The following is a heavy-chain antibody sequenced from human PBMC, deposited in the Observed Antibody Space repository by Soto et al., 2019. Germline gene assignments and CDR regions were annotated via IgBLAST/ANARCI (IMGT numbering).Heavy chain of an antibody. CDR3: AKVTPGQLGGLDP. Sequence: QGQLVESGGGVVQPGRSLRLSCAASGFTFSNYGMHWVRQAPGKGLEWVAAIAYNGVNKYYADSVKGRFTISRDSSENTLNLQTTSRRLDDPAVYFCAKVTPGQLGGLDPWGQGTTVTVSS. V-gene: IGHV3-30*18. D-gene: IGHD6-13*01. CDR1: GFTFSNYG. J-gene: IGHJ6*02. CDR2: IAYNGVNK.